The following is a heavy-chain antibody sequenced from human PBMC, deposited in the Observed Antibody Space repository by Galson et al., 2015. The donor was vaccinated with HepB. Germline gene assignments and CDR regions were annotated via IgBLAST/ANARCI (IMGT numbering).Heavy chain of an antibody. CDR3: ARGGGGGSYYPFDY. D-gene: IGHD1-26*01. Sequence: SEPLSLTCAVYGGSFSGYYWSWIRQPPGKGLEWIGEINHSGSTNYNPSLKSRVTISVDTSKNQFSLKLSSVTAADTAVYYCARGGGGGSYYPFDYWGQGTLVTVSS. CDR2: INHSGST. V-gene: IGHV4-34*01. J-gene: IGHJ4*02. CDR1: GGSFSGYY.